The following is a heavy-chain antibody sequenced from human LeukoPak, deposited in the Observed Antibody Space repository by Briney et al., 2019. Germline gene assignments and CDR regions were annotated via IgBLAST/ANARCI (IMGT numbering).Heavy chain of an antibody. D-gene: IGHD6-19*01. V-gene: IGHV4-39*07. CDR1: GGSISSSSYY. Sequence: SETLSLTCTVSGGSISSSSYYWGWIRQPPGKGLEWIGSIYYSGSTYYNPSLKSRVTISVDKSKNQFSLKLSSVTAADTAVYYCARDPARIAVGGAFDIWGQGTMVTVSS. CDR3: ARDPARIAVGGAFDI. CDR2: IYYSGST. J-gene: IGHJ3*02.